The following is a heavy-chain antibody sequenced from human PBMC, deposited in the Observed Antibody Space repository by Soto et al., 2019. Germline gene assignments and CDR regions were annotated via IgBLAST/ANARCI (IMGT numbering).Heavy chain of an antibody. CDR2: IHYHGTT. D-gene: IGHD2-15*01. V-gene: IGHV4-31*03. J-gene: IGHJ6*02. CDR1: GGSITGAYY. Sequence: PSQTLSLTSNVSGGSITGAYYWNWSRQHPGKGLEWLGSIHYHGTTDNNPSLKSRTTISLARSKNQFALKLSSVTAADTAVYYCARVRDSFGLDVWGQGTTVTVSS. CDR3: ARVRDSFGLDV.